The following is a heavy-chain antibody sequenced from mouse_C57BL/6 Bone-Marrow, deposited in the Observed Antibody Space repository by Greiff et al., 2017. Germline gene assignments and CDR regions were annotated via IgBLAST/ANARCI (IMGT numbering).Heavy chain of an antibody. D-gene: IGHD1-1*01. CDR2: IYPGRGST. J-gene: IGHJ4*01. CDR3: ARSDGSSFYYAMDY. V-gene: IGHV1-55*01. Sequence: QVQLQQPGAELVKPGASVKMSCKASGYTFTSYWITWVKQRPGQGLEWIGDIYPGRGSTNYNEKFKSKATLTVDTSSSTAYMQLSSLTSEDSAVYYCARSDGSSFYYAMDYWGQGTSVTVSS. CDR1: GYTFTSYW.